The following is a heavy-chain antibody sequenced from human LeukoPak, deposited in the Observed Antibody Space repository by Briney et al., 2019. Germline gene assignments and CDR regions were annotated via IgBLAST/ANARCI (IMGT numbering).Heavy chain of an antibody. CDR3: ARAPRLLYQYYYDSSGYAFDY. Sequence: PGGSLRLSCAAPGFTFSSYAMHWVRQAPGKGLEWVAVISYDGSNKYYADSVKGRFTISRDNSKNTLYLQMNSLRAEDTAVYYCARAPRLLYQYYYDSSGYAFDYWGQGTLVTVSS. CDR2: ISYDGSNK. D-gene: IGHD3-22*01. J-gene: IGHJ4*02. V-gene: IGHV3-30-3*01. CDR1: GFTFSSYA.